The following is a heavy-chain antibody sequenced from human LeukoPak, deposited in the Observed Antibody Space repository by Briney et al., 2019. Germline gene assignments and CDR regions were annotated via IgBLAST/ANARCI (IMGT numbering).Heavy chain of an antibody. Sequence: SETLSLTCTVSGGSISSSSYYWSWIRQHPGKGLEWIGYIYYSGSTYYNPSLKSRVTISVDTSKNQFSLKLSSVTAADTAVYYCARDHSGYCSGGSCPPPNWFDPWGQGTLVTVSS. D-gene: IGHD2-15*01. J-gene: IGHJ5*02. V-gene: IGHV4-31*03. CDR1: GGSISSSSYY. CDR2: IYYSGST. CDR3: ARDHSGYCSGGSCPPPNWFDP.